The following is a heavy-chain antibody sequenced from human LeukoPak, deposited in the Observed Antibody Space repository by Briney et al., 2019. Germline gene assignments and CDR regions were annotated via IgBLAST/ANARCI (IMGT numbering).Heavy chain of an antibody. CDR1: GFTFSSYA. CDR2: ISGSGGST. V-gene: IGHV3-23*01. D-gene: IGHD6-19*01. CDR3: AKRAVPGNAFFDN. Sequence: PGGSLRLSCAASGFTFSSYAISWVRQAPGKGLEWVSSISGSGGSTYYADSVKGRFTISRDNSKNTLFLQMNSLRAEDTAVYYCAKRAVPGNAFFDNWGQGTLVTVSS. J-gene: IGHJ4*02.